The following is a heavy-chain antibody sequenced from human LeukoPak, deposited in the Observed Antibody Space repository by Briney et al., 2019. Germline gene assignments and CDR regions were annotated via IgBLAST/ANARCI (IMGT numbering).Heavy chain of an antibody. CDR1: GYTFTSYY. CDR3: ARSGYDSSGSVGDV. D-gene: IGHD3-22*01. Sequence: ASVKVSCKASGYTFTSYYMHWVRQAPGQGLEWMGIINPSGGSTSYAQKFQGWVTMTRDTSISTAYMELSRLRSDDTAVYYCARSGYDSSGSVGDVWGQGTTVTVSS. V-gene: IGHV1-46*01. J-gene: IGHJ6*02. CDR2: INPSGGST.